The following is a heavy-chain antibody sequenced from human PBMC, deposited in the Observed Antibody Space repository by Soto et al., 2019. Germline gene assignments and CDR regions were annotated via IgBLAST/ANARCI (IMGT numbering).Heavy chain of an antibody. CDR2: INPSGGST. CDR3: ASESGSYQLLDY. D-gene: IGHD1-26*01. V-gene: IGHV1-46*01. CDR1: GYTFTSYY. J-gene: IGHJ4*02. Sequence: ASVKVSCKASGYTFTSYYMHWVRQAPGQGLEWMGIINPSGGSTSYAQKFQGRVTMTRDTSTSTVYMELSSLRSEDTAVYYCASESGSYQLLDYWGQGTLVTVSS.